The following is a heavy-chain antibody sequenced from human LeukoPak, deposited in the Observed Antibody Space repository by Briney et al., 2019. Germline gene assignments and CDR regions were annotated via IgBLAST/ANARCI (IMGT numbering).Heavy chain of an antibody. V-gene: IGHV3-30-3*01. CDR3: ARDLSQRGFDP. J-gene: IGHJ5*02. CDR2: ISYDGSNK. Sequence: GGSLRLSCAASGFSFSSYAMHWVRQAPGKGLEWVAVISYDGSNKYYADSVKGRFTISRDNSKNTLYLQMNSLRAEDTAVYYCARDLSQRGFDPWGQGTLVTVSS. CDR1: GFSFSSYA.